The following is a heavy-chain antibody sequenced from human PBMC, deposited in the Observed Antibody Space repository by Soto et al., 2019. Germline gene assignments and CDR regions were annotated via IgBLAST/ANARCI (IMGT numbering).Heavy chain of an antibody. Sequence: EVQLVESGGGLVKPGGSLRLSCAASGFTFSSYSMNWVRQAPGKGLEWVSSISSSSSYIYYADSVKGRFTISRDNAKNSLYLQMNSLRAEDTAVYYCARKMAAVIDAFDIWGQGTMVTVSS. J-gene: IGHJ3*02. CDR2: ISSSSSYI. CDR1: GFTFSSYS. CDR3: ARKMAAVIDAFDI. D-gene: IGHD6-13*01. V-gene: IGHV3-21*01.